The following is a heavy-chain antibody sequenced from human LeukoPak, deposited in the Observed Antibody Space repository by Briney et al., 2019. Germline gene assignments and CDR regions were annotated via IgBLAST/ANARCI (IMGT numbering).Heavy chain of an antibody. CDR3: ARASKGVAVRFDY. CDR2: ISADNGNT. Sequence: ASVKVSCKASGYTFTSYGISWVRQAPGQGLEWMGWISADNGNTKYAQKLQGRVTMTTDTSTSTGYMELRSLRSDDTAFYYCARASKGVAVRFDYWGQGTLVTVSS. V-gene: IGHV1-18*01. CDR1: GYTFTSYG. J-gene: IGHJ4*02. D-gene: IGHD6-6*01.